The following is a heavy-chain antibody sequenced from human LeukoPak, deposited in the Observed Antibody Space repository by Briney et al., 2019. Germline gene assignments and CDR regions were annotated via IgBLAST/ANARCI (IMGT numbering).Heavy chain of an antibody. J-gene: IGHJ4*02. CDR2: INPNSGGT. D-gene: IGHD2-15*01. CDR1: GYTFTVYY. CDR3: ARGTTAATPYYFAF. Sequence: ASVKVSFKASGYTFTVYYMHWVRQAPGQGIEWLGWINPNSGGTNYAQKFQGRVTLTRDMSISTAYMELSGLTSDDTAIYYCARGTTAATPYYFAFWGQGTQVTVSS. V-gene: IGHV1-2*02.